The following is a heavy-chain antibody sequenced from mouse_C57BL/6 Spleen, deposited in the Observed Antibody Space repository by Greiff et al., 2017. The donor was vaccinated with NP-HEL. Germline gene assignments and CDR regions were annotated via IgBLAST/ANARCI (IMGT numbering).Heavy chain of an antibody. D-gene: IGHD1-1*01. J-gene: IGHJ1*03. V-gene: IGHV5-9-1*02. CDR3: TRDRGLYGSSYWYFDV. CDR1: GFTFSSYA. Sequence: EVKLVESGEGLVKPGGSLKLSCAASGFTFSSYAMSWVRQTPEKRLGWVAYISSGGAYIYYADTVKGRFTISRDNARNTLYLQMSSLKSEDTAMYYCTRDRGLYGSSYWYFDVWGTGITVTVSS. CDR2: ISSGGAYI.